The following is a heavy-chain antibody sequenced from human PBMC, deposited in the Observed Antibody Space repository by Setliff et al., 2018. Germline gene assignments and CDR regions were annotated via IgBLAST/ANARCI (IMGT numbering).Heavy chain of an antibody. V-gene: IGHV2-5*02. D-gene: IGHD4-17*01. CDR2: IYWDDDR. J-gene: IGHJ1*01. CDR3: AHKYGDYVRYFQH. CDR1: GFSLSTSGVG. Sequence: SGPTLVNPTQTLTLTCTFSGFSLSTSGVGVGWIRQPPGKALEWLALIYWDDDRRYSPSLKSRLTITKDTSKNQVVLTMTNVDPVDTATYYCAHKYGDYVRYFQHWGQGTLVTVSS.